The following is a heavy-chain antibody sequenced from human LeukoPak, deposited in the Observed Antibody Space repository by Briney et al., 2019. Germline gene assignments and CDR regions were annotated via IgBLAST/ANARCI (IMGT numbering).Heavy chain of an antibody. CDR1: GFTFSSYG. D-gene: IGHD6-19*01. CDR2: IRYDGSNK. Sequence: GGSLRLSCAASGFTFSSYGMHWVRQAPGKGLEWVAFIRYDGSNKYYADSVKGRFTISRDNAKNSLYLQMNSLRAEDTAVYYCARILDSAWGELGYWGQGTLVTVSS. CDR3: ARILDSAWGELGY. J-gene: IGHJ4*02. V-gene: IGHV3-30*02.